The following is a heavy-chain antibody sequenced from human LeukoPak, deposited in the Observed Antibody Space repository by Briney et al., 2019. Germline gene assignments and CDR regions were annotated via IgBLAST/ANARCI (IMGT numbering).Heavy chain of an antibody. CDR2: IYSGGST. Sequence: GGSLRLSCAASGFTVSSNYMSWVRQAPGKGLEWVSVIYSGGSTYYAGSVKGRFTISRDNAKNSLYLQMNSLRAEDTAVYYCARRFAPGSGSHTPTSDYWGQGTLVTVSS. CDR3: ARRFAPGSGSHTPTSDY. V-gene: IGHV3-66*04. J-gene: IGHJ4*02. D-gene: IGHD3-10*01. CDR1: GFTVSSNY.